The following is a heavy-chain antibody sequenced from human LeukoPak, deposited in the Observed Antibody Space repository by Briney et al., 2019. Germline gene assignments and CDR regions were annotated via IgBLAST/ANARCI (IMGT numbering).Heavy chain of an antibody. Sequence: SVKVSCKASGGTFSSYTISWVRQAPGQGLEWMGRIIPILGIANCAQKFQGRVTITADKSTSTAYMELSSLRSEDTAVYYCARGSGSGSYYNELGGYYWGQGTLVTVSS. D-gene: IGHD3-10*01. CDR2: IIPILGIA. CDR3: ARGSGSGSYYNELGGYY. J-gene: IGHJ4*02. V-gene: IGHV1-69*02. CDR1: GGTFSSYT.